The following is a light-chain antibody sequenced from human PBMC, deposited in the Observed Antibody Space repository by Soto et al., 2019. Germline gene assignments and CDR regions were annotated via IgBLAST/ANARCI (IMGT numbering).Light chain of an antibody. V-gene: IGKV3-11*01. CDR3: QQRSNWPLVT. CDR2: DAS. J-gene: IGKJ4*01. CDR1: QSVSSY. Sequence: EIVLTQSPATLSLSPGERATLSCRASQSVSSYLAWYQQKPGQARRLLIYDASNRATGIPARFSGSGSGTDFTLTISSLEPEDFAVYYCQQRSNWPLVTFGGGTKVEIK.